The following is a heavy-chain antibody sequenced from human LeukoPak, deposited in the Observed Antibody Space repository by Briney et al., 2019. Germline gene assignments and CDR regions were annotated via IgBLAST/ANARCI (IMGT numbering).Heavy chain of an antibody. CDR2: INAANGNT. CDR3: ARAAGPLQSRGLT. J-gene: IGHJ5*02. D-gene: IGHD2-2*01. Sequence: ASVKVSCKTSAHTFTTFPIHWVRQAPGQKFEWMGWINAANGNTQFSPRFQARITITRDTSASTAYMELSRLRSEDTAVYYCARAAGPLQSRGLTWGQGTLVTVSS. V-gene: IGHV1-3*01. CDR1: AHTFTTFP.